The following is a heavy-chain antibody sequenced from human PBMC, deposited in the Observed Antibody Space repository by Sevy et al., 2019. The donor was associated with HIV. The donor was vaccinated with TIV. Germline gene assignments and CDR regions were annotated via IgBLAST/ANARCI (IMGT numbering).Heavy chain of an antibody. CDR3: ARARTVELWSGRYWFDP. Sequence: GGSLRLSCAASGFTFSSYEMNWVRQAPGKGLEWVSYISSSGSTIYYADSVKGRFTISRDNTKNSLYLQMNSLRAEDTAVYYCARARTVELWSGRYWFDPWGQGTLVTVSS. CDR1: GFTFSSYE. J-gene: IGHJ5*02. CDR2: ISSSGSTI. V-gene: IGHV3-48*03. D-gene: IGHD3-16*01.